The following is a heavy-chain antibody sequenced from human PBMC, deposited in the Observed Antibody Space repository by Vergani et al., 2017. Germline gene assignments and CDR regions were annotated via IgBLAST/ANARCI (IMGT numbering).Heavy chain of an antibody. CDR3: ARSRYDSSGFSTIFRY. V-gene: IGHV3-33*08. D-gene: IGHD3-22*01. CDR1: GFNFSDYS. Sequence: VQLVESGGGLVKPGGSLRLSCAASGFNFSDYSMSWVRQAPGKGLEWVAIIWYDGSNTYYADSVKGRFTVSSDNSRNTLFLQMNSLRVEDTAGYYCARSRYDSSGFSTIFRYWGQGTRVTVS. J-gene: IGHJ4*02. CDR2: IWYDGSNT.